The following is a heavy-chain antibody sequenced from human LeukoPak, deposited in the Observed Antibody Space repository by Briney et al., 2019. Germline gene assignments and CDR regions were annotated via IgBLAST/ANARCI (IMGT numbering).Heavy chain of an antibody. CDR1: GYTFTSYA. CDR3: AIWSLSEKYSRQYYYMDV. D-gene: IGHD4-11*01. Sequence: SVKVSCKASGYTFTSYAISWVRQAPGQGLEWMGGIIPIFGTANYAQKFQGRVTITADESTSTAYMELSSLRSEDTAVYYCAIWSLSEKYSRQYYYMDVWGKGTTVTISS. CDR2: IIPIFGTA. J-gene: IGHJ6*03. V-gene: IGHV1-69*13.